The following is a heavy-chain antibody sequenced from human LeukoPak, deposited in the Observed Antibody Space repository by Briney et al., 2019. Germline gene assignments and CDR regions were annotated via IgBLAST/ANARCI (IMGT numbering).Heavy chain of an antibody. V-gene: IGHV4-4*07. CDR3: ARDQYYYDSSGYPFDY. D-gene: IGHD3-22*01. Sequence: SETLSLTCTVSGGSISSYYWSWIRQPAGKALEWIGRIYSSGSNYNPSLRSRVTMSLDTSRNQFSLKLSSVTAADTAVYYCARDQYYYDSSGYPFDYWGQGTLVTVSS. CDR1: GGSISSYY. J-gene: IGHJ4*02. CDR2: IYSSGS.